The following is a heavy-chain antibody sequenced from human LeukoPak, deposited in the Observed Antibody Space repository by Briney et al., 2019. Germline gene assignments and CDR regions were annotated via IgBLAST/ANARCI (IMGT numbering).Heavy chain of an antibody. CDR3: ASSRVLIY. Sequence: GGSLRLSCAASGFTFSSYWVSWVRQAPGKGLEWVANIKQDGSEKYYVDSVKGRFTISRDNAKNSLYLQMNSLRAEDTAVYYCASSRVLIYWGQGTLVTVYS. CDR2: IKQDGSEK. J-gene: IGHJ4*02. CDR1: GFTFSSYW. V-gene: IGHV3-7*01.